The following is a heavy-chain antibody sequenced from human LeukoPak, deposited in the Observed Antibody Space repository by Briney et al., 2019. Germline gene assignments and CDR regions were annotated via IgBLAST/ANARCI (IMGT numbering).Heavy chain of an antibody. CDR2: INPNSGGT. CDR1: GYTFTGYY. J-gene: IGHJ4*02. CDR3: AREGVLRYFDWLAYFDY. D-gene: IGHD3-9*01. Sequence: GASVKVSCKASGYTFTGYYMHWVRQAPGQGLERMGWINPNSGGTNYAQKFQGRVTVTRDTSTSTVYMELSSLRSEDTAVYYCAREGVLRYFDWLAYFDYWGQGTLVTVSS. V-gene: IGHV1-2*02.